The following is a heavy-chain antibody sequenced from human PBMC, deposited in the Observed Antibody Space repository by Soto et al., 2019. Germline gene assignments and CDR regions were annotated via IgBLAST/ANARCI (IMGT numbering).Heavy chain of an antibody. V-gene: IGHV3-23*01. CDR3: AKEGALGLYYFDY. Sequence: GSLRLSCAASGFTFSSYVMSWVRQAPGKGLEWVSTISAGGSSTYYADSVKGRFTISRDNSKNTLYLQMNSLRPEDTAVYYCAKEGALGLYYFDYWGQGTLVTVSS. J-gene: IGHJ4*02. CDR1: GFTFSSYV. CDR2: ISAGGSST. D-gene: IGHD3-10*01.